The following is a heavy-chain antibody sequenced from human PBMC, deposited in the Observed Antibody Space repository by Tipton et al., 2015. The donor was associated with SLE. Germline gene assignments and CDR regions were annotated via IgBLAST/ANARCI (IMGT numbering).Heavy chain of an antibody. Sequence: TLSLTCTVSGGSISSYYWSWIRQPPGKGLEWIGYIYYSGSTNYNPSLKSRVTISVDTSKNQFSLKLSSVTAADTAVYYCARFTIFGVVPLYYFDYWGQGTLVTVSS. CDR2: IYYSGST. D-gene: IGHD3-3*01. J-gene: IGHJ4*02. CDR3: ARFTIFGVVPLYYFDY. CDR1: GGSISSYY. V-gene: IGHV4-59*01.